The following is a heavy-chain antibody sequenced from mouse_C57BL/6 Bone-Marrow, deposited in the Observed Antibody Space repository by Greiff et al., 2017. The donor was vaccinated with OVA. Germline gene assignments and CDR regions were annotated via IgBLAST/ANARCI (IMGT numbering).Heavy chain of an antibody. Sequence: QVQLQQSGAELVRPGTSVKVSCKASGYAFTNYLIEWVKQRPGQGLEWIGVINPGSGGTNYNEKFKGKATLTADKSSSTAYMQLSSLTSEDSAVYFWERERLLHFDYLGQGTTLTGSS. CDR3: ERERLLHFDY. V-gene: IGHV1-54*01. D-gene: IGHD1-1*01. CDR2: INPGSGGT. J-gene: IGHJ2*01. CDR1: GYAFTNYL.